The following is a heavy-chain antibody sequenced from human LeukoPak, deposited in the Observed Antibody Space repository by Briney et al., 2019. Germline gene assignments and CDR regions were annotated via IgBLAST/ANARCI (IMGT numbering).Heavy chain of an antibody. V-gene: IGHV4-39*07. D-gene: IGHD4-17*01. CDR1: GGSISGGSYY. CDR3: ARAGGDDYGDYYFDY. CDR2: IYYSGSS. Sequence: PSETLSLTCTVSGGSISGGSYYWGWIRQPPGKGLEWIGSIYYSGSSYYNPSLKSRVTISVDTSKNQFSLKLSSVTAADTAVYYCARAGGDDYGDYYFDYWGQGTLVTVSS. J-gene: IGHJ4*02.